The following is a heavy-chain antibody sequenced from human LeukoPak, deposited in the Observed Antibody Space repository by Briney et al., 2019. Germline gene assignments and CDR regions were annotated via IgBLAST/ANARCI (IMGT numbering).Heavy chain of an antibody. D-gene: IGHD1-26*01. V-gene: IGHV3-7*01. CDR3: ARDRHSGSFYGYFDY. CDR1: GFSFSSYW. Sequence: PGGSLRLSCEASGFSFSSYWMTWVRQPPGKGPERVAHIRQDESERYSADSVKGRFTISRDSTKNTLYLQMNSLRVEDTAVYYCARDRHSGSFYGYFDYWGQGTLVTVSS. CDR2: IRQDESER. J-gene: IGHJ4*02.